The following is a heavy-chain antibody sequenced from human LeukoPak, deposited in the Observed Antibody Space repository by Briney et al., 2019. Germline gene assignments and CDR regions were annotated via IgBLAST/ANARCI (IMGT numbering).Heavy chain of an antibody. CDR3: VRGYDSSAKYYYFDY. CDR2: IYYSGST. V-gene: IGHV4-31*03. Sequence: SQTLSLTCTVSGGSISSGGYYWSWIRQHPGKGLEWIGYIYYSGSTYYNPSLKSRVTISVDTSKNQFSLKLSSVTAADTAVYYCVRGYDSSAKYYYFDYWGQGTLVTVSS. D-gene: IGHD3-22*01. J-gene: IGHJ4*02. CDR1: GGSISSGGYY.